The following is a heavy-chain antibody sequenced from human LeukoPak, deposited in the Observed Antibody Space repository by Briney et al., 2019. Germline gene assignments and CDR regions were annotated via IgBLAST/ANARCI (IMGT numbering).Heavy chain of an antibody. D-gene: IGHD2-15*01. CDR1: GFTFSSYW. CDR3: ASHQEWQLPSGFDI. V-gene: IGHV3-7*05. Sequence: GGSLRLSCAASGFTFSSYWMSWVRQAPGKGLEWVANIKQDGSEKYYVDSVKGRFTISRDNAKNSLDLQTNSLRAEDTAVYYCASHQEWQLPSGFDIWGQGTMVTVSS. CDR2: IKQDGSEK. J-gene: IGHJ3*02.